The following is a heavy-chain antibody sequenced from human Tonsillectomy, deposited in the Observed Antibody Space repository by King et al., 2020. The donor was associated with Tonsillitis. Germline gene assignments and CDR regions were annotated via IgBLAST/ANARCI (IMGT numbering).Heavy chain of an antibody. V-gene: IGHV3-30-3*01. CDR3: ARYRSGDGTSIRGAIVPYGMDV. J-gene: IGHJ6*02. CDR2: ISHDATNK. Sequence: VQLVQSGGGVVQPGKSLRLSCTVSGFTFSRHAIHWVRQAPGKGLEWVAVISHDATNKHYADSVKGRFTISRDNSKSILNLEMNSLRPEDTAIYYCARYRSGDGTSIRGAIVPYGMDVWGQGTTVIVSS. CDR1: GFTFSRHA. D-gene: IGHD3-10*01.